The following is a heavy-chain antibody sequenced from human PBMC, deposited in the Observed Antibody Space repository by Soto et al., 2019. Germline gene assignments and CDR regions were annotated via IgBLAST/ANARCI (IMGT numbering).Heavy chain of an antibody. V-gene: IGHV3-23*01. CDR1: GFTFSSYA. Sequence: GGSLRLSCAASGFTFSSYAMSWVRQAPGKGLEWVSAISGSGGSTYYPDSGKGRFTISRDNSKNTLNLQMNSLRAEDTAVYYCAKVRRRSASIAAAGTGMDVWGQGTTVTVSS. D-gene: IGHD6-13*01. CDR3: AKVRRRSASIAAAGTGMDV. J-gene: IGHJ6*02. CDR2: ISGSGGST.